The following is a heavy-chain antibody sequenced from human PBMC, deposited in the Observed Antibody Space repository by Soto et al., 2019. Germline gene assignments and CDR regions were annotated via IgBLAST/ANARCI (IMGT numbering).Heavy chain of an antibody. Sequence: SETLSLTCAVSGYSISRGYYWGWIRQPPGKGLEWIGNMHHSGTTYYNPSLKSRVTMSIDTSKNQFSLKLRSVTAADTAVYYCARDLGEYVATVYFDYWGRGTLVTVSS. CDR2: MHHSGTT. CDR3: ARDLGEYVATVYFDY. D-gene: IGHD5-12*01. V-gene: IGHV4-38-2*02. J-gene: IGHJ4*02. CDR1: GYSISRGYY.